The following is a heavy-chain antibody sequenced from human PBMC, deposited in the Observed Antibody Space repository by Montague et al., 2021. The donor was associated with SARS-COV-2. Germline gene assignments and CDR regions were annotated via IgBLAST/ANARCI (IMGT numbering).Heavy chain of an antibody. CDR1: GFTFSSYS. CDR2: ISSSSSYI. D-gene: IGHD4-17*01. Sequence: SLRLSCAASGFTFSSYSMNWVRQAPGKGLEWVSSISSSSSYIYYADSVKGRFTISRDNAKNSLYLQMNSLRAEDTAVYYCARTLTTVTSDYSDYWGQGTLVTVSS. V-gene: IGHV3-21*01. CDR3: ARTLTTVTSDYSDY. J-gene: IGHJ4*02.